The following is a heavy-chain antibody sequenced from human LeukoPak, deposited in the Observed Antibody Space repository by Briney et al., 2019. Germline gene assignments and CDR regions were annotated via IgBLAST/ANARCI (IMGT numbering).Heavy chain of an antibody. CDR1: GFTFSSYG. D-gene: IGHD2-15*01. V-gene: IGHV3-33*01. Sequence: GGSLRLSCAASGFTFSSYGMHWVRQAPGKGLEWVAVIWYDGSNKYYADSVKGRFTISRDNSKNTLYLQMNSLRAEDTAVYYCARDCGYCSGGSCYPKYYFDYWGQGTLVTVSS. CDR2: IWYDGSNK. J-gene: IGHJ4*02. CDR3: ARDCGYCSGGSCYPKYYFDY.